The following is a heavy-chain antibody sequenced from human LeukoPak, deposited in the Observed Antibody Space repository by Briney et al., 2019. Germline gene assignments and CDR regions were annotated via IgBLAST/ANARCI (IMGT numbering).Heavy chain of an antibody. Sequence: PSETLSLTCAVYGGSFSGYYWSWIRQPPGKGLEWIGEINHSGSTNYNPSLKSRVTISVDTSKNQFSLKLSSVSAADTAVYYCASQSGSYLWFDPWGQGTLVTVSS. D-gene: IGHD1-26*01. J-gene: IGHJ5*02. V-gene: IGHV4-34*01. CDR2: INHSGST. CDR1: GGSFSGYY. CDR3: ASQSGSYLWFDP.